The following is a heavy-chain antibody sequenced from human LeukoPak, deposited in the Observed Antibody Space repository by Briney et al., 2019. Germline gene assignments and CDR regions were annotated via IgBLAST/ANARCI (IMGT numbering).Heavy chain of an antibody. V-gene: IGHV1-24*01. Sequence: ASVKVSCKVSGYTLTELSMHWVRQAPGKGLEWMGGFDPEDGETIYAQKFQGRVTMTEDTSTDTAYMELSSLRSEDTAVYYCATDGDSSGWYSSGAFDIWGQGTMVTVSS. CDR1: GYTLTELS. D-gene: IGHD6-19*01. CDR2: FDPEDGET. CDR3: ATDGDSSGWYSSGAFDI. J-gene: IGHJ3*02.